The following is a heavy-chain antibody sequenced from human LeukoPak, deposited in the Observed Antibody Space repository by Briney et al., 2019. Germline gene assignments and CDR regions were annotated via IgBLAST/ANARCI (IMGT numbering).Heavy chain of an antibody. V-gene: IGHV3-30*02. Sequence: GGSLRLSCAASGFTFSSYGMHWVRQAPGKGLEWVAFIRYDGSNKYYADSVKGRFTISRDNSKNTLYLQMNSLRAEDTAVYYCAKDQSANYDFWSGYPSSFDYWGQGTLVTVSS. J-gene: IGHJ4*02. CDR3: AKDQSANYDFWSGYPSSFDY. D-gene: IGHD3-3*01. CDR2: IRYDGSNK. CDR1: GFTFSSYG.